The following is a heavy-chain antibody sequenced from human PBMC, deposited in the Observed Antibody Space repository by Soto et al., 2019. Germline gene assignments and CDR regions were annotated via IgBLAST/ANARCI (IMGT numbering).Heavy chain of an antibody. CDR2: INHGGST. V-gene: IGHV4-34*01. Sequence: QVHLQQWGAGLLKPSETLSLTCAVYGESFIGYYWTWIRQSPGKGLEWIGEINHGGSTNYNPSLKSRVTTSIDTSKNQSSLKLTSVTAADTSVYYGARTDIVTTNWFDPWGQGTLVTVSS. J-gene: IGHJ5*02. CDR1: GESFIGYY. D-gene: IGHD5-12*01. CDR3: ARTDIVTTNWFDP.